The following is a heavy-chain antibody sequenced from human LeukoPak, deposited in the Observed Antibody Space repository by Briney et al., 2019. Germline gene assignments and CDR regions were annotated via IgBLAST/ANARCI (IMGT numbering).Heavy chain of an antibody. CDR3: ANGTRSTLLRGDRARFDS. CDR2: ISASGGKT. J-gene: IGHJ4*02. Sequence: GGSLRLSCAASGFIFNDYAMSWVRQVPGKGLECVSVISASGGKTYYADSVKGRFTISRDTSNTTISLQMNSLRVEDSAVYYCANGTRSTLLRGDRARFDSWGQGTLVTVSS. D-gene: IGHD3-10*01. CDR1: GFIFNDYA. V-gene: IGHV3-23*01.